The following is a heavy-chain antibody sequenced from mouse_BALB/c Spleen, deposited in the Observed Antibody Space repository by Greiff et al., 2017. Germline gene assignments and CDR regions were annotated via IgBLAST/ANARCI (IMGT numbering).Heavy chain of an antibody. V-gene: IGHV1S56*01. Sequence: QVQLQQSGPELVKPGASVKMSCKASGYTFTSYYIHWVKQRPGQGLEWIGWIYPGDGSTKYNEKFKGKTTLTADKSSSTAYMLLSSLTSEDSAIYFCASEDYGYDYWGQGTTLTVSS. D-gene: IGHD1-2*01. CDR1: GYTFTSYY. CDR2: IYPGDGST. J-gene: IGHJ2*01. CDR3: ASEDYGYDY.